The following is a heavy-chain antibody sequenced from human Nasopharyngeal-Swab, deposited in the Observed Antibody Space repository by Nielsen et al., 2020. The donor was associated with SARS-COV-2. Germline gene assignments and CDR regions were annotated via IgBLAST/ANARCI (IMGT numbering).Heavy chain of an antibody. CDR3: ARGGVLELGFYWYFDL. Sequence: SCAASGFTFSSYAMHWDSPSPGNGLAWVAVISYDGSNKYYADSVKVRSTISRDNSKNTLYLQMNSLRAEDAAVYYCARGGVLELGFYWYFDLWGRGTLVTVSS. J-gene: IGHJ2*01. V-gene: IGHV3-30-3*01. CDR2: ISYDGSNK. D-gene: IGHD3-10*01. CDR1: GFTFSSYA.